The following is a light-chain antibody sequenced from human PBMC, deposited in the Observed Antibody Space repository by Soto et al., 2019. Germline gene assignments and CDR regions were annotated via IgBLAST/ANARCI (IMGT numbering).Light chain of an antibody. V-gene: IGKV3D-15*01. Sequence: EIVLTQSPGTLSLSPGERATLSCRASQSVSSYLAWYQQKPGQAPRLLIYDASNRATGIPARFSGSGSGTEFTLTISSLQAEDFAVYYCQQYDNWITVGRGTRLDI. CDR1: QSVSSY. CDR3: QQYDNWIT. CDR2: DAS. J-gene: IGKJ5*01.